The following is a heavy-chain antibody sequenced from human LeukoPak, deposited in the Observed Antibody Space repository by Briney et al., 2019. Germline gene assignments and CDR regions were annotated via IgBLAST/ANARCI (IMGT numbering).Heavy chain of an antibody. V-gene: IGHV1-69*06. Sequence: AASVKVSCKASGGTFSSYAISWVRQAPGQGLEWMGGIIPIFGTANYAQKFQGRVTITADKSTSTAYMELSSLRSEDTAVYYCARSYDSSGYYYYWGQGTLVTVSS. CDR1: GGTFSSYA. J-gene: IGHJ4*02. D-gene: IGHD3-22*01. CDR2: IIPIFGTA. CDR3: ARSYDSSGYYYY.